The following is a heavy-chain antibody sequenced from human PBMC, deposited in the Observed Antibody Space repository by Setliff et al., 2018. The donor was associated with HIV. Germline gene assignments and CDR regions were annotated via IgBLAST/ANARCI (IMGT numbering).Heavy chain of an antibody. D-gene: IGHD1-7*01. CDR1: GYTFTSYG. CDR3: ARVPNQELYFYGMDV. CDR2: ISTYSDEA. J-gene: IGHJ6*02. V-gene: IGHV1-18*01. Sequence: GASVKVSCKPSGYTFTSYGLSWVRQAPGQGLEWMGWISTYSDEASYAENLQGRVTMTTDESTSTAYMELSSLRSEDTAVYYCARVPNQELYFYGMDVWGQGTTVTVSS.